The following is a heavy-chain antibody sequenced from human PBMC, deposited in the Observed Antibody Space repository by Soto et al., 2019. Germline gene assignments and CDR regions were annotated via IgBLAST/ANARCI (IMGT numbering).Heavy chain of an antibody. CDR1: GFTFSNNA. Sequence: QVQLVESGGGVVQPGRSLRLSCAASGFTFSNNAMDWVRQAPGKGLEWVAVISYDGSNKYIAGSVKGRFTISRDNSKNTLFLQMTSLRAEDTAVYYCARGTTTSAFSAMDVWGQGTTVTVSS. D-gene: IGHD1-1*01. V-gene: IGHV3-30-3*01. J-gene: IGHJ6*02. CDR3: ARGTTTSAFSAMDV. CDR2: ISYDGSNK.